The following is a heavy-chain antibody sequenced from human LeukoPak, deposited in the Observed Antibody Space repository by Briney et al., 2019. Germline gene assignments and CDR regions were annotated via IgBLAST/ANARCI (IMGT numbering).Heavy chain of an antibody. Sequence: GGPLTLSCAVSGFTFSSYAMRWVSQDPGEGLEWVSAISGSGGSTYYTGSVKGRFTISRDNSKNTLYLQMSCVRAEDTAVYYCAKDRGPYRVYDYWGQGTLVTVSS. CDR3: AKDRGPYRVYDY. D-gene: IGHD3-3*01. CDR2: ISGSGGST. V-gene: IGHV3-23*01. J-gene: IGHJ4*02. CDR1: GFTFSSYA.